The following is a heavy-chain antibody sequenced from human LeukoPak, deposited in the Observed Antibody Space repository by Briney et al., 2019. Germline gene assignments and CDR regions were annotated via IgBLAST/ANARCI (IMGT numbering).Heavy chain of an antibody. J-gene: IGHJ6*02. V-gene: IGHV4-4*07. CDR1: VGSISSYY. CDR2: IYTSGST. CDR3: AREKRQQLSRGYGMDV. D-gene: IGHD6-13*01. Sequence: PSETLSLTCTVSVGSISSYYWSWIRQPAGKGLEWIWRIYTSGSTNYNPSLKSRVTMSVDTSKNQFSLKLSSVTAADTAVYYCAREKRQQLSRGYGMDVWGQGTTVTVSS.